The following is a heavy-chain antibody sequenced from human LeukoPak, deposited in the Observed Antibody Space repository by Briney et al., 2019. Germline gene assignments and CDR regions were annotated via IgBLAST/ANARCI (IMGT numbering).Heavy chain of an antibody. V-gene: IGHV4-39*01. Sequence: SETLSLTCSVSGGSLRSSSYYWGWLRQPPGKGLEWIGTIHYTGSTYFTPSLKGRVTVSVDTSNNQFSLKVSSVTAADTAVYYCARHPSGSSFDYWGQGTLVAVSS. D-gene: IGHD1-26*01. CDR2: IHYTGST. CDR1: GGSLRSSSYY. J-gene: IGHJ4*02. CDR3: ARHPSGSSFDY.